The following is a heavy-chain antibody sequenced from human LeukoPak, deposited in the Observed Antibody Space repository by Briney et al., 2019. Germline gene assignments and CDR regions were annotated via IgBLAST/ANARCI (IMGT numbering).Heavy chain of an antibody. CDR3: AREDRYGSGIYEPSDY. D-gene: IGHD3-10*01. Sequence: GGSLRLSCAASGFTFSSYWMSWVRQAPGKGLEWVANIKQDGSEKYYVDSVKGRFTISRDNAKNSLYLQMHSLRAEDTAVYYCAREDRYGSGIYEPSDYWGQGTLVTVSS. J-gene: IGHJ4*02. CDR2: IKQDGSEK. CDR1: GFTFSSYW. V-gene: IGHV3-7*01.